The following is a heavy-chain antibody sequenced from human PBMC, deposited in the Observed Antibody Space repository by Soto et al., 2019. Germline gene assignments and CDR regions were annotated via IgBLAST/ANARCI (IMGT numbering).Heavy chain of an antibody. CDR2: ISSSGSTI. Sequence: GGSLRLSCAASGFTFSDYYMSWIRQAPGKGLEWVSYISSSGSTIYYADSVKGRFTISRDNAKNSLYLQMNSLRAEDTAVYYCARYCRPVSRDDAFDIWGQRTMVPVSS. CDR3: ARYCRPVSRDDAFDI. CDR1: GFTFSDYY. V-gene: IGHV3-11*01. J-gene: IGHJ3*02. D-gene: IGHD3-3*02.